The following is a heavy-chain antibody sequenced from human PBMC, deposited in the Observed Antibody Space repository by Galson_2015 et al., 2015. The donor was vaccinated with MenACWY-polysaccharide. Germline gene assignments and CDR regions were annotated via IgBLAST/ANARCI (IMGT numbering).Heavy chain of an antibody. Sequence: SVKVSCKASGYTFTSNAINWVRQAPGRGLEWMGWMSPTSGNTGSAQKFQGRVTMTWSTSISTAYMELSSLRSEDTATYYCARGGRGAWYEGDYWGQGTLVTVFS. D-gene: IGHD6-19*01. CDR2: MSPTSGNT. V-gene: IGHV1-8*01. CDR1: GYTFTSNA. J-gene: IGHJ4*02. CDR3: ARGGRGAWYEGDY.